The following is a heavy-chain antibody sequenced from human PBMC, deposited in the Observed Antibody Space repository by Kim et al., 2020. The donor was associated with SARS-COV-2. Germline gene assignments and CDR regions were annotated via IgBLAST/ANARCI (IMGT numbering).Heavy chain of an antibody. J-gene: IGHJ4*02. V-gene: IGHV3-23*01. CDR1: GFTFSSYA. D-gene: IGHD3-16*01. CDR2: IAAGGGTT. Sequence: GGSLRLSCAASGFTFSSYAMTWVRQAPGRGLEWVSHIAAGGGTTYNPTVKGRSNISRDNSKKTVYLQLNNVRPEDTALYFCAAPLGDLFFFAYWGQGALV. CDR3: AAPLGDLFFFAY.